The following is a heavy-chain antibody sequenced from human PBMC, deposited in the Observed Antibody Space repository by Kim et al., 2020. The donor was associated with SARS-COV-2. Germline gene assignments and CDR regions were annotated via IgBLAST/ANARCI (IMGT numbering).Heavy chain of an antibody. CDR1: GGTFSRYA. D-gene: IGHD3-10*01. CDR2: IIPILGIA. CDR3: ASTGMVRGENPPPLDY. Sequence: SVKVSCKASGGTFSRYAISWVRQAPGQGLEWMGRIIPILGIANYAQKFQGRVTITADKSTSTAYMELSSLRSEDTAVYYCASTGMVRGENPPPLDYWGQGTLVTVSS. J-gene: IGHJ4*02. V-gene: IGHV1-69*04.